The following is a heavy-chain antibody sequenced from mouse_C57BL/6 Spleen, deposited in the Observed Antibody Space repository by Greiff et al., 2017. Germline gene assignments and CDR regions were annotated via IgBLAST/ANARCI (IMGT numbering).Heavy chain of an antibody. CDR3: ARGTVVAKGAWFAY. V-gene: IGHV1-55*01. D-gene: IGHD1-1*01. CDR2: IYPGSGST. CDR1: GYTFTSYW. Sequence: VQLQQPGAELVKPGASVKMSCKASGYTFTSYWITWVKQRPGQGLEWIGDIYPGSGSTNYNEKFKSKATLTVDTSSSTAYMQLSSLTSEDSAVYYCARGTVVAKGAWFAYWGQGTLVTVSA. J-gene: IGHJ3*01.